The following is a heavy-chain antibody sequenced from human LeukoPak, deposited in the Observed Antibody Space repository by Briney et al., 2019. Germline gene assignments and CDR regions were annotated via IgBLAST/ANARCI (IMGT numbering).Heavy chain of an antibody. V-gene: IGHV3-30*04. CDR2: ISYDGSNK. CDR1: GFTFSSYA. Sequence: PGGSLRLSCAASGFTFSSYAMHWVRQAPGKGLEWVAVISYDGSNKYYAASVKGRFTISRDNTKNTLYLQMNSLRAEDTAVYYCAAPPRGKALYYFDYWGQGTLVTVSS. J-gene: IGHJ4*02. CDR3: AAPPRGKALYYFDY. D-gene: IGHD3-10*01.